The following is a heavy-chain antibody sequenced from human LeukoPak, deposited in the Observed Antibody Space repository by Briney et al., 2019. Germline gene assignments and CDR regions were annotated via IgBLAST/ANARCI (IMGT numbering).Heavy chain of an antibody. D-gene: IGHD3-10*01. Sequence: PSETLSLTCTVSGGSISSYYWSWIRQPAGKGLEWIGRIYTSGSTNYNPSLKSRVTMSVDTSKNQFSLKLSSVTAADTAVYYCARVRTGLLWFENYYYYMDVWGKGTRSPSP. CDR1: GGSISSYY. CDR2: IYTSGST. CDR3: ARVRTGLLWFENYYYYMDV. J-gene: IGHJ6*03. V-gene: IGHV4-4*07.